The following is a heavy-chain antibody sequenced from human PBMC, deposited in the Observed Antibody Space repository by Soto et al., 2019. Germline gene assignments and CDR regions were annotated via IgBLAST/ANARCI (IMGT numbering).Heavy chain of an antibody. CDR1: GFSFNAYA. V-gene: IGHV3-30*18. Sequence: PGGSLRLSCVGSGFSFNAYAIHWVRHLPGKGLQWVAQVSNDGSVKKYAGSVQGRFIIIRDNSKSAVYLLMNSLRSDDTGLYYCVKDSLGGSNTFDVWGRGTVVTVSS. CDR3: VKDSLGGSNTFDV. CDR2: VSNDGSVK. J-gene: IGHJ3*01. D-gene: IGHD2-15*01.